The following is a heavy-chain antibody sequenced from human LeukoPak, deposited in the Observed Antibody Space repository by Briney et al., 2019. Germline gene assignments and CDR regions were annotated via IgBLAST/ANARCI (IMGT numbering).Heavy chain of an antibody. J-gene: IGHJ4*02. Sequence: SVKVSCKASGGTFSSYAISWVRQAPGQGPEWMGGIIPIFGTANYARKFQGRVTITADESTSTAYMELSSLRSEDTAVYYCARGGYCSGGSCYSFDYWGQGTLVTVSS. CDR1: GGTFSSYA. CDR2: IIPIFGTA. V-gene: IGHV1-69*13. D-gene: IGHD2-15*01. CDR3: ARGGYCSGGSCYSFDY.